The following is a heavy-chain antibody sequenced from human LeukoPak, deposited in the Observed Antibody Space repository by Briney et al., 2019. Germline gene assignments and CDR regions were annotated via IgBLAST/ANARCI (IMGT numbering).Heavy chain of an antibody. CDR2: MYISGST. CDR1: GTSISNYY. V-gene: IGHV4-4*09. Sequence: SESLSPICTVSGTSISNYYWSWIRQPPGKGLEWIGYMYISGSTDYNPSLQGRVTISGDTSKNQLSLKLSSVTAADTAVYYCARRYWGDYMDVWGKGTTVTVSS. J-gene: IGHJ6*03. CDR3: ARRYWGDYMDV. D-gene: IGHD3-16*01.